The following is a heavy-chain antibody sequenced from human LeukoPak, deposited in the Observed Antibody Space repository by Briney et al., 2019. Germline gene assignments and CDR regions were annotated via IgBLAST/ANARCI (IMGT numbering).Heavy chain of an antibody. J-gene: IGHJ3*02. Sequence: SETLSLTCTVSGGSISSGDYYWRWVRQPPGKGLEWIGYIYYSGSTYYNPSLKSRVTISVDTSKNQFSLKLSSVTAADTAVYYCARDGGSYIWGQGTMVTVSS. V-gene: IGHV4-30-4*08. CDR3: ARDGGSYI. CDR2: IYYSGST. CDR1: GGSISSGDYY. D-gene: IGHD2-15*01.